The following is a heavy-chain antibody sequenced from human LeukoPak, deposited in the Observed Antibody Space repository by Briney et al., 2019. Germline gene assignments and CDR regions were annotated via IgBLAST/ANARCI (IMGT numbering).Heavy chain of an antibody. V-gene: IGHV2-5*02. CDR1: GCARRTSGVG. J-gene: IGHJ4*02. CDR2: IYCDDEK. Sequence: SGPTLLKPAPALRLTCSFSGCARRTSGVGVGWIRQPPGKALDWLSLIYCDDEKRDSTSLKRRLTTTKDTSKNQVVLTMTNMDPVDTATYYCAHRRSQYFDWLLFGGFDYWGQGTLVTVSS. D-gene: IGHD3-9*01. CDR3: AHRRSQYFDWLLFGGFDY.